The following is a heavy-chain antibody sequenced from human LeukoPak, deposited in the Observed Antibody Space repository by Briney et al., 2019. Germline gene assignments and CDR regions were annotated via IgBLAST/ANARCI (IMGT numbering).Heavy chain of an antibody. Sequence: GGSLRLSCEASGFAFNNYWMHWVRQAPGKGLVWVSRIRTDGLETSYADSVKGRFTISRDNTKNSLYLQMNSLRAEDTAVYYCARDLGDTYGSVGDFDYWGQGTLVTVSS. CDR2: IRTDGLET. V-gene: IGHV3-74*01. J-gene: IGHJ4*02. CDR3: ARDLGDTYGSVGDFDY. D-gene: IGHD3-10*01. CDR1: GFAFNNYW.